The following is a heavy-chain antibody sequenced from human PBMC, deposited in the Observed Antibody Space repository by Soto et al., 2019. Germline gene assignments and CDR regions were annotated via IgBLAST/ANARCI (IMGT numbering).Heavy chain of an antibody. Sequence: GGSLRLSCRGSGFTFSDFAMNWVRQAPNKGLEWVSTMTGSGDTTYYAESVRGRFTISRDNSKNTLFLHMTALRADDTAIYFCAKEVYGGSPSRFGSWRQGTLVTASS. CDR3: AKEVYGGSPSRFGS. J-gene: IGHJ4*02. CDR1: GFTFSDFA. D-gene: IGHD2-15*01. V-gene: IGHV3-23*01. CDR2: MTGSGDTT.